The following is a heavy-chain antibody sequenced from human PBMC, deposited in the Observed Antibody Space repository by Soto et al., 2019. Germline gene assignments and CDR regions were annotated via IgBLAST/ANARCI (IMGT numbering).Heavy chain of an antibody. V-gene: IGHV1-3*01. Sequence: QVQLVQSGAEVKKPGASVKVSCEASGYTFTSYSIHWVRQAPGQRLEWMGWINAGNGNTKYSQKFQGRVTIARDTSVSTPYMELSSLRPEVTAVYYCAREYDFWSNYCFDYWGQGTLVTVSS. J-gene: IGHJ4*02. D-gene: IGHD3-3*01. CDR1: GYTFTSYS. CDR3: AREYDFWSNYCFDY. CDR2: INAGNGNT.